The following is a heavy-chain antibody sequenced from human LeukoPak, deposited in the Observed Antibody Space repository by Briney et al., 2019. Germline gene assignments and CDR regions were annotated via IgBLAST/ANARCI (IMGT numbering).Heavy chain of an antibody. CDR2: IKQDGSEK. CDR1: GFTFSSYW. Sequence: PGGSLRLSCAASGFTFSSYWMSWVRQAPGKGLEWVANIKQDGSEKYYVDSVKGRFTISRDNGKNSLYLQMNSLRAEDTAVYYCARDLGDSSGYYFDYWGQGTLVTVSS. J-gene: IGHJ4*02. D-gene: IGHD3-22*01. V-gene: IGHV3-7*01. CDR3: ARDLGDSSGYYFDY.